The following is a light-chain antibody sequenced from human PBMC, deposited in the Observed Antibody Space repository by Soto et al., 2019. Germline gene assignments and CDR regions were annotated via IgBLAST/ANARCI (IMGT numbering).Light chain of an antibody. CDR2: GVT. CDR3: RSYTSSSTLDYV. CDR1: XXXXXGYNY. V-gene: IGLV2-14*03. Sequence: QSALTQPXXVSXSPGQXXTXXXXXXXXXXXGYNYVSCYQQHPGKAPKLMIYGVTNRPSGVSNRFSGSKSGNTASLTISGLQAEDEADYYCRSYTSSSTLDYVFGTGTX. J-gene: IGLJ1*01.